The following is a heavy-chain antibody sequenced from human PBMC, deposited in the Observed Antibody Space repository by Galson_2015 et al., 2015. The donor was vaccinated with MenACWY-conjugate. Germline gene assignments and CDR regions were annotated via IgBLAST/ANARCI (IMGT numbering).Heavy chain of an antibody. V-gene: IGHV3-74*01. D-gene: IGHD1-1*01. Sequence: IKADGSFSNYADSAKGRFTISTDNAKNMVYLQMDGLGDEDTAVYFCARDNNWSFDSWGQGTLVTVSS. CDR3: ARDNNWSFDS. J-gene: IGHJ4*02. CDR2: IKADGSFS.